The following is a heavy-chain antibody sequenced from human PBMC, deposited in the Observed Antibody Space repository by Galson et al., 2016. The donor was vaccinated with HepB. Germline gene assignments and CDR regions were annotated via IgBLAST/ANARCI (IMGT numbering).Heavy chain of an antibody. D-gene: IGHD6-13*01. CDR1: GYSFNTYW. V-gene: IGHV5-51*01. CDR3: ARPIAGDGNGWLDP. CDR2: IYPGDSRT. Sequence: QSGAEVKKPGESLKISCKGSGYSFNTYWIAWVRQMPGKGLEWMGVIYPGDSRTIYRPSFQGQVTISADKSIATAYLQWSGLKASDTATYYCARPIAGDGNGWLDPWGQGTLVTVSS. J-gene: IGHJ5*02.